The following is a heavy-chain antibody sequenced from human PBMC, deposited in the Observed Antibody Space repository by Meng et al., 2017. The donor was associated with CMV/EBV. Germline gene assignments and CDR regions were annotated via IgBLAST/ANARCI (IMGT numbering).Heavy chain of an antibody. V-gene: IGHV3-30*04. J-gene: IGHJ6*02. D-gene: IGHD5-12*01. CDR2: MSYDGSNK. CDR1: GFTFSSYA. Sequence: GESLKISCAASGFTFSSYAMHWVRQAPGKGLEWVAVMSYDGSNKYYADSVKGRFTISRDNSRNTLYLQMNSLRAEDTAVYYCAREVSYDYSGYDLVEEPIAGLYYYYGMDVWGQGTTVTVSS. CDR3: AREVSYDYSGYDLVEEPIAGLYYYYGMDV.